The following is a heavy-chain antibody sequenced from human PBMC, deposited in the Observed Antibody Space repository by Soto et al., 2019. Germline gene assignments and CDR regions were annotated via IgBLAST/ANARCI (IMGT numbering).Heavy chain of an antibody. Sequence: QVQLVQSGAEEKKPGASVKLSCKASGYTFTSYAMHWVRQAPGQRLEWMGWINAGNGNTKYSQKFQGRVTITRDTSASSAYMELSSLRSEDTAVDYCARSIVVVTALDYWGQGTLVTVSS. CDR3: ARSIVVVTALDY. D-gene: IGHD2-21*02. CDR1: GYTFTSYA. CDR2: INAGNGNT. V-gene: IGHV1-3*05. J-gene: IGHJ4*02.